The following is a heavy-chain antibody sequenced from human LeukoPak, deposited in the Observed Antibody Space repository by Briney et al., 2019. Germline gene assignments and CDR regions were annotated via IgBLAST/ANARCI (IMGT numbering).Heavy chain of an antibody. J-gene: IGHJ6*03. CDR2: ICTSGST. CDR1: GDAISSAGYC. Sequence: SETLSLTCTVSGDAISSAGYCWSWIRQPAGKGLEWIGRICTSGSTDYNPSLKSRVTFSVDTSKSQFSLKLISVTAADTAVYYCARGRTGYHLLPTKKNSDYYYMDVWGKGTTVTVSS. CDR3: ARGRTGYHLLPTKKNSDYYYMDV. D-gene: IGHD2-2*01. V-gene: IGHV4-61*02.